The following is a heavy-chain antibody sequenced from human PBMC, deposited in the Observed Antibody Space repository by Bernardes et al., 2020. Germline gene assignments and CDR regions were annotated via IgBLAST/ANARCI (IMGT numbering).Heavy chain of an antibody. J-gene: IGHJ6*04. CDR1: GFTFDDYA. CDR3: AKDIGPPLVVVVVAATPDYYGMDV. V-gene: IGHV3-9*01. CDR2: ISWNSGSI. D-gene: IGHD2-15*01. Sequence: GGSLRLSCAASGFTFDDYAMHWVRQAPGKGLEWVSGISWNSGSIGYADSVKGRFTISRDNAKNSLYLQMNSLRAEDTALYYCAKDIGPPLVVVVVAATPDYYGMDVWGKGTTVTVSS.